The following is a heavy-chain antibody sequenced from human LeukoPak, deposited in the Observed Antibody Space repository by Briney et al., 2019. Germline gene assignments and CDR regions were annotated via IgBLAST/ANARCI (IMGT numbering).Heavy chain of an antibody. D-gene: IGHD6-13*01. CDR3: ARVEEAAAFNP. J-gene: IGHJ5*02. CDR2: ISRSSSYI. CDR1: GFTFSSYS. V-gene: IGHV3-21*01. Sequence: GVSLRLSCAASGFTFSSYSMNWVRQAPGKGLEWVSSISRSSSYIYYSDSVKGRFAISRDNAKNSLYLQMNSLRAEDTAVYYCARVEEAAAFNPWGQGTLVTVSS.